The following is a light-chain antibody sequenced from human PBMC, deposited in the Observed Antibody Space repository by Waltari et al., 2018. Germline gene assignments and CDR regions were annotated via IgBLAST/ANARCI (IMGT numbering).Light chain of an antibody. Sequence: QSVLTQPPSVSGAPGQRVTIPCTGDSSNIGAGYDVQWYQQVPLTAPRLLIVGNNNRPSGIPDRFSASKSGTSASLAITGLQADDEADYYCQSYDSSLSALVFGGGTKLTVL. CDR1: SSNIGAGYD. J-gene: IGLJ3*02. CDR2: GNN. CDR3: QSYDSSLSALV. V-gene: IGLV1-40*01.